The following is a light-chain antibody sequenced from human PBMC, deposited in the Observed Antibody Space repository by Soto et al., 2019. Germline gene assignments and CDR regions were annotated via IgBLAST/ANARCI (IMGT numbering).Light chain of an antibody. Sequence: QSVLTQPASVSGSPGQSITISCTGTSSDVGSYDYVSWYQQHPGKAPKLMIYDVSNRPSGVSSRFSGSKSGNTASLTISGLQAEDEADYYCSSYSSTNVLEIFGGGTKLTVL. CDR2: DVS. CDR3: SSYSSTNVLEI. J-gene: IGLJ2*01. CDR1: SSDVGSYDY. V-gene: IGLV2-14*01.